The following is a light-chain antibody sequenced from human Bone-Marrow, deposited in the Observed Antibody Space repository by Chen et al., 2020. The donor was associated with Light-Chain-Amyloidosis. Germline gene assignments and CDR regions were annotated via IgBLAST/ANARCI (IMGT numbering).Light chain of an antibody. Sequence: SYELTQPPSVAVSTGQTARITCSGDDLPTKYAYWYQQKPGQAPVLVIHSDTERPSGISVRFSGSSSGTTATLTISGVQAEDEADYHCQSADSSGTYEVIFGGGTKLTVL. CDR3: QSADSSGTYEVI. V-gene: IGLV3-25*03. J-gene: IGLJ2*01. CDR1: DLPTKY. CDR2: SDT.